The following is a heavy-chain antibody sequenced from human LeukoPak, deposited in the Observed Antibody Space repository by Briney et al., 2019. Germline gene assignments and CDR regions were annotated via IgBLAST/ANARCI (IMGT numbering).Heavy chain of an antibody. D-gene: IGHD3-16*01. J-gene: IGHJ5*02. V-gene: IGHV3-21*01. CDR2: ISSSSSYI. CDR3: ARGPYDYVWGSNQSPDNWLDP. Sequence: PGGSLRLSCAASGFTFSSYSMNWVRQAPGKGLEWVSSISSSSSYIYYADSVKGRFTISRDNAKNSLYLQMNSLRAEDTAVYYCARGPYDYVWGSNQSPDNWLDPWGQGTLVTVSS. CDR1: GFTFSSYS.